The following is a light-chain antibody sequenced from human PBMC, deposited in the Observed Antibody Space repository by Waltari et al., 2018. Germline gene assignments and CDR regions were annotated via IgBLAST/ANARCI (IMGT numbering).Light chain of an antibody. Sequence: QSALTQPASVSGSPGQSITISCTGTSSDVGGYNYVSWYQQHPGKAPKLMIYDVSNRPSGVSIRCSGSKSGNTASRTISGRQAEDEADYYCSSYTSSSTLEVVFGGGTKLTVL. CDR2: DVS. J-gene: IGLJ2*01. CDR3: SSYTSSSTLEVV. V-gene: IGLV2-14*03. CDR1: SSDVGGYNY.